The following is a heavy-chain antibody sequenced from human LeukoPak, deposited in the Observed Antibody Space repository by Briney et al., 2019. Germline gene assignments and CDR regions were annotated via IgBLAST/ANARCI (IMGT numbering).Heavy chain of an antibody. CDR3: ARIGRGSGWSPLGLPFDY. D-gene: IGHD6-19*01. CDR1: GFTFSSYW. Sequence: PGGSLRLSCAASGFTFSSYWMHWVRQAPGKGLVWVSRINSDGSSTSYADSVKGRFTISRDNAKNTLYLQMNSLRAEDTAVYYCARIGRGSGWSPLGLPFDYWGQGTLVTVSS. CDR2: INSDGSST. V-gene: IGHV3-74*01. J-gene: IGHJ4*02.